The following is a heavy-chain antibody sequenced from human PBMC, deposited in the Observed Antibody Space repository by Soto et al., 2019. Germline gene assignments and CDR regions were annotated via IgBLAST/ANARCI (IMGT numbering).Heavy chain of an antibody. J-gene: IGHJ4*02. CDR3: ARRITSSFDY. Sequence: EVQLLESGGGLVQPGGSLRLSCVASGFTFSIYNMNWVRQAPGKGLEWVSVITGSGDYTNYADSVKGRFTISRDNSKNTLYLQMNSLIAEDTAVYFCARRITSSFDYWCQGTLVTVSS. V-gene: IGHV3-23*01. CDR1: GFTFSIYN. CDR2: ITGSGDYT. D-gene: IGHD1-20*01.